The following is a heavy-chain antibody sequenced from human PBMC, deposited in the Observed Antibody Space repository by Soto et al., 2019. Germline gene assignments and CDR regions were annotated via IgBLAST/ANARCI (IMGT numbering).Heavy chain of an antibody. Sequence: LDTLSLTCTVAGGSISSSSCYWGWISKPPGKGLEWIGSIYYSGSTYYNPSLKSRVTISVDTSKNQFSLKLSSVTAADTAVYYCARHKEQWLGPALFDYWGQGTLVTVSS. D-gene: IGHD6-19*01. CDR2: IYYSGST. CDR3: ARHKEQWLGPALFDY. J-gene: IGHJ4*02. V-gene: IGHV4-39*01. CDR1: GGSISSSSCY.